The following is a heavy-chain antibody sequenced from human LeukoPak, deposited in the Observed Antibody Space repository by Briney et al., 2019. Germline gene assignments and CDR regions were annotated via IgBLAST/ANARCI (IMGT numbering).Heavy chain of an antibody. CDR2: IYYSGST. CDR1: GGSISSGDYY. V-gene: IGHV4-30-4*01. CDR3: AGHKVHDFGGSDWYFDL. Sequence: SETLSLTCTVSGGSISSGDYYWSWIRQPPGKGLEWIGYIYYSGSTYYNPSLKSRVTISVDTSKNQFSLKLSSVTAADTAVYYCAGHKVHDFGGSDWYFDLWGRGTLVTVSS. J-gene: IGHJ2*01. D-gene: IGHD4-23*01.